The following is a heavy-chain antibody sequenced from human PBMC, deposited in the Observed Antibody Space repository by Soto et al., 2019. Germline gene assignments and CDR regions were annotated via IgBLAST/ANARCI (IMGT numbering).Heavy chain of an antibody. D-gene: IGHD1-1*01. CDR2: IIPIFGTA. V-gene: IGHV1-69*13. CDR3: ARSTGTTGTTDFDY. CDR1: GGTFSSYA. J-gene: IGHJ4*02. Sequence: PSVKVSCKASGGTFSSYAISWVRQAPGQGLEWMGGIIPIFGTANYAQKFQGRVTITADESTSTAYMELSSLRSEDTAVYYCARSTGTTGTTDFDYWGQGTLVTVSS.